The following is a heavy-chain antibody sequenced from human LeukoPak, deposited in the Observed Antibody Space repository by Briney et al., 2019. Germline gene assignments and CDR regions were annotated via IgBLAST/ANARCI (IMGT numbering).Heavy chain of an antibody. CDR2: INPSGGST. CDR3: ARATPMNWFDP. D-gene: IGHD2-2*01. CDR1: GYTFTSYY. J-gene: IGHJ5*02. Sequence: GASVKVSCKASGYTFTSYYMHWVRQAPGQGLERMGIINPSGGSTSYAQKFQGRVTMTRDTSTSTVYMELSSLRSEDTAVYYCARATPMNWFDPWGQGTLVTVSS. V-gene: IGHV1-46*01.